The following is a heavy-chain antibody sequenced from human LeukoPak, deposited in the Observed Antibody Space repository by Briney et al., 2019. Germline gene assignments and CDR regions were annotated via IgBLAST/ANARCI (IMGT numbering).Heavy chain of an antibody. V-gene: IGHV3-21*01. J-gene: IGHJ4*02. D-gene: IGHD2-21*01. CDR3: ARGVIY. CDR2: ISYSSNYI. Sequence: PGGSLRLCCAASGFPFSNYNMKWVRQARGKGLGWVSSISYSSNYIYHADSVKGRFNNPRDNANNPLYLQMNSLRDEDTAVYYCARGVIYWAQGTLVTVSS. CDR1: GFPFSNYN.